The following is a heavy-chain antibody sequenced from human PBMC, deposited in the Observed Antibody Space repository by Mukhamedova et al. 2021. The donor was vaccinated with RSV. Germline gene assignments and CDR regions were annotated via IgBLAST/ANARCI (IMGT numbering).Heavy chain of an antibody. D-gene: IGHD3-3*01. V-gene: IGHV3-30-3*01. CDR3: VRDRGTIFDILNYHFDC. Sequence: MHWVRQAPDRGLEWVAIISSDGSDKRYAGSVQGRFTISKDISDNTLYLQMNSLRVDDTAVYYCVRDRGTIFDILNYHFDCWG. J-gene: IGHJ4*01. CDR2: ISSDGSDK.